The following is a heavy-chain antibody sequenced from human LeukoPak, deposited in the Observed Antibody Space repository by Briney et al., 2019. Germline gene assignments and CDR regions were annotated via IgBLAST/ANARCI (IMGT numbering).Heavy chain of an antibody. CDR1: GFTFSSYS. CDR2: ISSSSSYI. Sequence: GGSLRLSCAASGFTFSSYSMNWVRQAPGKGLERVSSISSSSSYIYYADSVKGRFTISRDNAKNSLYLQMNSLRAEDTAVYYCARASYGSGINYYYYYGMDVWGQGTTVTVSS. V-gene: IGHV3-21*01. J-gene: IGHJ6*02. D-gene: IGHD3-10*01. CDR3: ARASYGSGINYYYYYGMDV.